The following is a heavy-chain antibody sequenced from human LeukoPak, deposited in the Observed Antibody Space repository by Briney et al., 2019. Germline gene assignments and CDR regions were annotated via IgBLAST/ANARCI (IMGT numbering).Heavy chain of an antibody. J-gene: IGHJ4*02. D-gene: IGHD2/OR15-2a*01. V-gene: IGHV4-4*02. Sequence: PSETLSLTCGVSGGSIDITNYWSWVRQAQGKGLEWIGEISHSGTTNYNPSLRSRVTMFLDRANNQFSLSLTSVTAADSAVYYCTRENRPFCPFAYWGQGVLVTVSS. CDR1: GGSIDITNY. CDR3: TRENRPFCPFAY. CDR2: ISHSGTT.